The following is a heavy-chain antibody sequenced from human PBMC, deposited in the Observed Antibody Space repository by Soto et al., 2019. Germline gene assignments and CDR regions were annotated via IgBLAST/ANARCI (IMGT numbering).Heavy chain of an antibody. D-gene: IGHD6-13*01. J-gene: IGHJ6*02. CDR1: GVTFSSYA. V-gene: IGHV3-64D*08. CDR3: VKTNSSWYRAKNYYYYGMDV. Sequence: PGGSLRLSCSASGVTFSSYAMHWVRQAPGKGLEYVSAISSNGGSTYYADSVKGRFTISRDNSKNTLYLQMSSLRAEDTAVYYCVKTNSSWYRAKNYYYYGMDVWGQGTTVTVSS. CDR2: ISSNGGST.